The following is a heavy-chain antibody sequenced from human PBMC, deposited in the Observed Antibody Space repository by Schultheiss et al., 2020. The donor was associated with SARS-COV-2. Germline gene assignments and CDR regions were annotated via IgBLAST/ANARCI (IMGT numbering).Heavy chain of an antibody. D-gene: IGHD2-2*01. V-gene: IGHV4-59*12. CDR1: GGSISSYY. Sequence: SETLSLTCTVSGGSISSYYWSWIRQPPGKGLEWIGYIYYSGSTYYNPSLKSRVTISVDTSKNQFSLKLSSVTAADTAVYYCARALVPAAQNWFDPWGQGTLVTVSS. J-gene: IGHJ5*02. CDR2: IYYSGST. CDR3: ARALVPAAQNWFDP.